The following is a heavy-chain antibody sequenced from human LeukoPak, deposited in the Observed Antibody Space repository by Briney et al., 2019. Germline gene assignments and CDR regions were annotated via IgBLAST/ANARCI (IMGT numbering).Heavy chain of an antibody. J-gene: IGHJ3*02. V-gene: IGHV3-9*01. CDR1: GFTFDDYA. Sequence: GGSLRLSCAASGFTFDDYAMHWVRQAPGKGLEWVSGISWNSGSIGYADSVKGRFTISRDNAKNSLYLQMNSLRAGDTALYYCAKARGPSSSDAFDIWGQGTMVTVSS. D-gene: IGHD6-6*01. CDR2: ISWNSGSI. CDR3: AKARGPSSSDAFDI.